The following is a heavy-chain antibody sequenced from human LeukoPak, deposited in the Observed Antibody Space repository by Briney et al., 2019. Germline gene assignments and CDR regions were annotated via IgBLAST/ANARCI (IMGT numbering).Heavy chain of an antibody. D-gene: IGHD1-7*01. Sequence: SQTLSLTCTVSGGSISSGGYYWSWIRQHPGKGLEWIGYIYYSGSTYYNPSLKSRVTISVDTSKNQFSLKLSSVTAADTAVYCCARDNWNSNIDYWGRGTLVTVSS. CDR1: GGSISSGGYY. CDR2: IYYSGST. J-gene: IGHJ4*02. V-gene: IGHV4-31*03. CDR3: ARDNWNSNIDY.